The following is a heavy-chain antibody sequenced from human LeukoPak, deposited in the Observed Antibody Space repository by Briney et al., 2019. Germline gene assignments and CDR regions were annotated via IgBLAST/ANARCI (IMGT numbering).Heavy chain of an antibody. J-gene: IGHJ6*02. D-gene: IGHD2-2*01. CDR2: INHSGST. V-gene: IGHV4-34*01. CDR1: GGSFSGYY. Sequence: SETLSLTCAVYGGSFSGYYWSWIRQTPGKGLEWIGEINHSGSTNYNPSLKSRVTISVDTSKNQFSLKLSSVTAADTAVYYCKRARDIVVVPAARGDGMDVWGQGTTVTVSS. CDR3: KRARDIVVVPAARGDGMDV.